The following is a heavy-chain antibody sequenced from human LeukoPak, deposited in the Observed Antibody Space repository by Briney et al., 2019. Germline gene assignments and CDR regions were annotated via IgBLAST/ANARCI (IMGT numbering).Heavy chain of an antibody. CDR1: GFTFGPYT. J-gene: IGHJ4*02. D-gene: IGHD2-2*01. V-gene: IGHV3-48*01. CDR2: ISSSSDTI. CDR3: AKGTFVPATASPFDY. Sequence: GGSLRLSCAASGFTFGPYTMNWVRQAPGKGLEWVSYISSSSDTIYYADSVKGRFTISRDNSKNTLYLQMNSLRAEDTAVYYCAKGTFVPATASPFDYWGQGTLVTVSS.